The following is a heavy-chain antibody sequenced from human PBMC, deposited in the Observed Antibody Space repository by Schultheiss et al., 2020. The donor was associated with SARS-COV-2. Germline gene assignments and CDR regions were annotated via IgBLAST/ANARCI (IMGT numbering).Heavy chain of an antibody. CDR3: ASSPLVVPAANWFDP. D-gene: IGHD2-2*01. CDR2: VYHSGST. V-gene: IGHV4-4*02. CDR1: GDSISNSNW. J-gene: IGHJ5*02. Sequence: SETLSLTCAVSGDSISNSNWWSWVRQSPGKGLEWIGEVYHSGSTNYNPSLKSRVTISLDKSKNQLSLNMNSVSAADTAVYYCASSPLVVPAANWFDPWGQGTLVTVSS.